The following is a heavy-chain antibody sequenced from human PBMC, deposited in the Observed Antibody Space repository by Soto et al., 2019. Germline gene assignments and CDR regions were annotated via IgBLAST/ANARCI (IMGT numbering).Heavy chain of an antibody. CDR1: GGTFSSYA. CDR2: MIPVFGST. Sequence: QVQLVQSGAEVKKPGSSVKVSCKASGGTFSSYAISWVRQAPGQGLEWMAGMIPVFGSTHYTKKFQGRVTVTADESTSTAYLEVSSLRSEDTAVYYCARRGESGSGSSDYHFYMDVWGQGTTVIVSS. D-gene: IGHD6-25*01. J-gene: IGHJ6*02. V-gene: IGHV1-69*01. CDR3: ARRGESGSGSSDYHFYMDV.